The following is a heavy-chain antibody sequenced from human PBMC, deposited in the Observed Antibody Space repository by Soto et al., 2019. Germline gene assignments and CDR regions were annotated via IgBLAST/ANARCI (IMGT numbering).Heavy chain of an antibody. CDR3: RGDVWSAKNYGMDV. CDR1: GFTFSGSA. D-gene: IGHD3-3*01. V-gene: IGHV3-73*02. Sequence: EVQLVESGGGLVQPGGSLKLSCAASGFTFSGSAMHWVRQASGKGLEWVGRIRSKANSYATAYAASVKGRFTISRDDSKNTAYLQMNSLKTEDTAVYYCRGDVWSAKNYGMDVWGQGTTVTVSS. CDR2: IRSKANSYAT. J-gene: IGHJ6*02.